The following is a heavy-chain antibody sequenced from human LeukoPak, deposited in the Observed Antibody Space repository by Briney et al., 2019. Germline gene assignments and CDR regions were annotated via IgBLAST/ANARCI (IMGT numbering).Heavy chain of an antibody. V-gene: IGHV4-59*08. CDR2: IYYTGMS. D-gene: IGHD2-8*01. CDR3: ARHGRMVIMSKFSTGIGR. Sequence: ASETLSLTCTVPDGSISSYFWSWIRQPPGKGLEWIGYIYYTGMSNSKPSLKSRVTISMDTSKNQFSLQLSSVTAADTAIYYCARHGRMVIMSKFSTGIGRWGQGTLVTVSS. CDR1: DGSISSYF. J-gene: IGHJ4*02.